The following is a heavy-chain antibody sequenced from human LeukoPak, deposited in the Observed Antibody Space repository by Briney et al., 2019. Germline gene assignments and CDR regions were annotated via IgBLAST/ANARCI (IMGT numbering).Heavy chain of an antibody. CDR1: GGSISSYY. CDR3: ARDPNGAGMADDAFDI. D-gene: IGHD6-19*01. J-gene: IGHJ3*02. Sequence: PSETLSLTCTVSGGSISSYYWSWIRLPPGKGLEWIGYIYYTGATYYNPSLKSRVTISLDTSKNQFSLKLSSVTAADAAVYYCARDPNGAGMADDAFDIWGQGTMVTVSS. V-gene: IGHV4-59*01. CDR2: IYYTGAT.